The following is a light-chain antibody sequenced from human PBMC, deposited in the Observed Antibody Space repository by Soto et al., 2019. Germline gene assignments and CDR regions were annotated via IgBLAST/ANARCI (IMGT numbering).Light chain of an antibody. CDR1: SSDVGGYNY. CDR2: EVS. Sequence: QSALTQPASVSGSPGQSITISCTGSSSDVGGYNYVSWYQNHPDTAPKLMIYEVSNRPSGVSNRFSGSKSGNTASLTISGLQAEDEADYYCSSYTSSSALVFGGGTKVTVL. CDR3: SSYTSSSALV. J-gene: IGLJ2*01. V-gene: IGLV2-14*01.